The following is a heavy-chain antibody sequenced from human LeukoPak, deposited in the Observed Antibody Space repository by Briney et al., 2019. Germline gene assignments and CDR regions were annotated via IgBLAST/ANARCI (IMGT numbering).Heavy chain of an antibody. J-gene: IGHJ6*03. Sequence: ASVKVSCKASGYTFTSYYMHWVRQAPGQGLEWMGIINPSGGSTSYAQKFQGRVTMTRDTSTSTVYMELSSLRSEDTAVYYCARDGDSSGYSFYYYYYMDVWGKGTTVTISS. V-gene: IGHV1-46*01. CDR3: ARDGDSSGYSFYYYYYMDV. CDR1: GYTFTSYY. CDR2: INPSGGST. D-gene: IGHD3-22*01.